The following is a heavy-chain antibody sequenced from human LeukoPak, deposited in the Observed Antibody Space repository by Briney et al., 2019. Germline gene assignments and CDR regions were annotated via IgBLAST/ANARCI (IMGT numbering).Heavy chain of an antibody. Sequence: GASVKVSCKASGYTFTRYYMHWVRQAPGQGLEWMGIISPSGDSTSYAQKFQGRVTMTRDTPTRTVYLDLSSLRSEDTAVYYCARGRDYYAVSDYRNWFDAWGQGTLVTVSS. CDR3: ARGRDYYAVSDYRNWFDA. CDR1: GYTFTRYY. D-gene: IGHD3-22*01. J-gene: IGHJ5*02. CDR2: ISPSGDST. V-gene: IGHV1-46*01.